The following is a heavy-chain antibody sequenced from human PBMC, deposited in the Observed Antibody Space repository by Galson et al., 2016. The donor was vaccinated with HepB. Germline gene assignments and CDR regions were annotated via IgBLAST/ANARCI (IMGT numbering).Heavy chain of an antibody. CDR2: IGSSPGTV. V-gene: IGHV3-48*02. Sequence: SLRLSCAASGFTFTSYSMNWVRQVPGKGLAWVSYIGSSPGTVYYADSVKGRFTISRDNAKNSLYLQMNSLRDEDTAVYYCARDPLGYSYALVRYFDYWGQGTLVTVSS. CDR1: GFTFTSYS. CDR3: ARDPLGYSYALVRYFDY. J-gene: IGHJ4*02. D-gene: IGHD5-18*01.